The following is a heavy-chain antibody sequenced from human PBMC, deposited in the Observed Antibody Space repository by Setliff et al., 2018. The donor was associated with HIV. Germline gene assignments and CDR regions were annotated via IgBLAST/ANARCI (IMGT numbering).Heavy chain of an antibody. CDR2: IYYSGST. CDR1: GGSISSSSYY. CDR3: ARRPAGAVAGGYGMDV. Sequence: SETLSLTCTVSGGSISSSSYYWGWIRQPPGKGLEWIGSIYYSGSTYYNPSLKSRVTISVDTSKNQFSLKLSSGTAADTAVYYCARRPAGAVAGGYGMDVWGQGTTVTVSS. D-gene: IGHD6-19*01. J-gene: IGHJ6*02. V-gene: IGHV4-39*01.